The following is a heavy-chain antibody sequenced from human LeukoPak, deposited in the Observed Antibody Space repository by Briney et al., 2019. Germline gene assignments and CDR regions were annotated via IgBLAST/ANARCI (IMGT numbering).Heavy chain of an antibody. J-gene: IGHJ3*02. V-gene: IGHV3-30*04. CDR2: ISYDGSNK. CDR3: ARDSSGAFEGAFDI. D-gene: IGHD3-22*01. CDR1: GFTFSSYA. Sequence: GGSLRLSCAASGFTFSSYAMHWVRQAPGKGLEWVAVISYDGSNKYYADSVKGRFTISRDNSKNTLYLQMNSLRAEDTAVYYCARDSSGAFEGAFDIWGQGTMVTVSS.